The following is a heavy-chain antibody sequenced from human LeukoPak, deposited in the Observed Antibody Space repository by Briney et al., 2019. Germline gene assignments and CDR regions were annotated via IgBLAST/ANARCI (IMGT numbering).Heavy chain of an antibody. Sequence: ASVKVSCRASGYTFTDYYMHWVRQAPGQGLEWMGWLNPNTLVTKYAQHFQGRVSMTWDTSVSTGYMDLHSLTSDDTAVYYCARKDGGRDGMDVWGQGTTVTVSS. D-gene: IGHD2-15*01. J-gene: IGHJ6*02. CDR2: LNPNTLVT. V-gene: IGHV1-2*02. CDR1: GYTFTDYY. CDR3: ARKDGGRDGMDV.